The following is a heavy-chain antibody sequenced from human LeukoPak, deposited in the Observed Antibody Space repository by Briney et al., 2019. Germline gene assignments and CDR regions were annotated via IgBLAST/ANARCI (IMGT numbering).Heavy chain of an antibody. CDR3: ARGAAVAGTVDY. CDR2: IHSSGTT. J-gene: IGHJ4*02. D-gene: IGHD6-19*01. Sequence: PSETLSLTCTVSGGSISTYFWSWIRQPAGNGLEWIGRIHSSGTTNYNPSLKSRVTMSVDTSKNQFSLKLKSVTAADTAVYYCARGAAVAGTVDYWGQGTLVTVSS. CDR1: GGSISTYF. V-gene: IGHV4-4*07.